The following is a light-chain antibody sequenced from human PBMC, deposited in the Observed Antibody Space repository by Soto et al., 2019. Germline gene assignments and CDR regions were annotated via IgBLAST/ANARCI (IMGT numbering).Light chain of an antibody. Sequence: EIVLTQSPATLSLSPGERATLSCRASQSVSSYLAWYQQKPGQAPRLLIYDASNRATGIPARFSGGGSGTDFTLTIRSLESEDFAVYYCQQRFNWPRFTFGQGTKLEIK. V-gene: IGKV3-11*01. CDR2: DAS. J-gene: IGKJ2*01. CDR3: QQRFNWPRFT. CDR1: QSVSSY.